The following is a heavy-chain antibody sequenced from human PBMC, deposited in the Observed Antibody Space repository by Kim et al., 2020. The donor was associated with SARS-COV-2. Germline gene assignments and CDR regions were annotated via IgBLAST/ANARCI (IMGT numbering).Heavy chain of an antibody. J-gene: IGHJ6*02. CDR3: ARDGLYGDHRGYYYYGMDV. CDR1: GFTFSSYW. Sequence: GGSLRLSCAASGFTFSSYWMSWVRQAPGKGLEWVANIRQDGSEKYYVDSVKGRFTISRDNAKNSLYLQMNSLRAEDTAVYYCARDGLYGDHRGYYYYGMDVWGQGTTVTVSS. CDR2: IRQDGSEK. V-gene: IGHV3-7*01. D-gene: IGHD4-17*01.